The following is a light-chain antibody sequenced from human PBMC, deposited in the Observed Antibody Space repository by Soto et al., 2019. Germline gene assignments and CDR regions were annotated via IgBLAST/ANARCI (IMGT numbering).Light chain of an antibody. CDR3: SSFTSTNTVYV. V-gene: IGLV2-14*01. J-gene: IGLJ1*01. CDR1: TXDVGGYNY. CDR2: EVT. Sequence: QSVLTQPDSVSGSPGQSITISCTGTTXDVGGYNYVSWYQQHPGKAPKLMIYEVTNRPSGVSNRFSGSKSGNTASLTISGLQAEDEADYFCSSFTSTNTVYVFGSGTKVIVL.